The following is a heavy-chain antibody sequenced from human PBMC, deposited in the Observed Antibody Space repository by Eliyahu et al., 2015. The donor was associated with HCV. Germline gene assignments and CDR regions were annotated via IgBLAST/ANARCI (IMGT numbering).Heavy chain of an antibody. Sequence: QVQLVESGGGVVQPGXSLRLSCAASGFTFSSYAMHWVRQAPGKGLGWVAVISYDGSNKYYADSVKGRFTISRDNSKNTLYLQMNSLRAEDTAVYYCARLDSSSWYGFDWGQGTLVTVSS. V-gene: IGHV3-30-3*01. CDR2: ISYDGSNK. CDR1: GFTFSSYA. J-gene: IGHJ4*02. D-gene: IGHD6-13*01. CDR3: ARLDSSSWYGFD.